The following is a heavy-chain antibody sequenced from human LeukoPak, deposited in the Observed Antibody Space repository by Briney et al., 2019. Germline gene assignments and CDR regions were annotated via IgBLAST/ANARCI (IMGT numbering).Heavy chain of an antibody. CDR3: ARSPGGGYSYGCFDY. CDR2: VYYSGST. D-gene: IGHD5-18*01. V-gene: IGHV4-31*02. Sequence: LRLSCAASGFIFSNYGMNWVRQHPGKGLEWIGYVYYSGSTYYNPSLKSRVTISVDTSKNQFSLKLSSVTAADTAVYYCARSPGGGYSYGCFDYWGQGTLVTVSS. J-gene: IGHJ4*02. CDR1: GFIFSNYG.